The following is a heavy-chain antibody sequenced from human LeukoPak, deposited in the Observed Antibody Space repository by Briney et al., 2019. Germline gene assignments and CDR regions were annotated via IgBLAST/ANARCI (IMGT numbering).Heavy chain of an antibody. D-gene: IGHD2-2*01. V-gene: IGHV3-48*03. CDR1: GFTFSSYE. CDR3: ARALGYCSSTSCSTSITIFGVVDY. J-gene: IGHJ4*02. Sequence: GGSLRLSGAASGFTFSSYEMNWVRQAPGKGLEWVSYISSSGSTIYYADSVKGRFTISRDNAKNSLNLQMNSLRAEDTAVYYCARALGYCSSTSCSTSITIFGVVDYWGQGTLVTVSS. CDR2: ISSSGSTI.